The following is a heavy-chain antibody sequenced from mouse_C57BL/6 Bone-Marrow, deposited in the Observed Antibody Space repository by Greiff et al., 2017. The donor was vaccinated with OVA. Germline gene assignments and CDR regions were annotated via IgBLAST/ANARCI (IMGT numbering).Heavy chain of an antibody. V-gene: IGHV1-55*01. CDR3: ARYEDTTVVAKEGFAY. D-gene: IGHD1-1*01. CDR2: IYPGSGST. J-gene: IGHJ3*01. CDR1: GYTFTSYW. Sequence: QVQLQQPGAELVKPGASVKMSCKASGYTFTSYWITWVKQRPGQGLEWIGDIYPGSGSTNYNEKFKSKATLTVDTSSSTAYMQLSILTSEDSAVYYCARYEDTTVVAKEGFAYWGQGTLVTVSA.